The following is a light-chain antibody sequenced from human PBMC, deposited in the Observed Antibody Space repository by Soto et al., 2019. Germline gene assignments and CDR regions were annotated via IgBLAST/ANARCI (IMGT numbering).Light chain of an antibody. J-gene: IGKJ1*01. V-gene: IGKV1-27*01. CDR3: QKYNSAPRA. CDR1: QGISNY. Sequence: DIQMTQSPSSLSASVGDRVTITCRASQGISNYLAWYQQKPGKVPKLLIYAASTLQSGVPSRFSGSGYGTHFTLTINSLQPEDVAAYYCQKYNSAPRAFGQGTKVEI. CDR2: AAS.